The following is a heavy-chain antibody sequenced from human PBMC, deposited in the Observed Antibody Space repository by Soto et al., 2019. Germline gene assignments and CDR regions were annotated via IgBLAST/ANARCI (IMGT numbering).Heavy chain of an antibody. CDR2: IIPIFGTA. Sequence: QVQLVQSGAEVKKPGSSVKVSCKASGGTFSSYAISWVRQSPGQGLEWMGGIIPIFGTANYAQKFQGRVTITADESTSTSYMELSSRRSEDTAVYYCARVKGYSVYDRDYYCGMDVWGQGTKVTVTS. CDR1: GGTFSSYA. V-gene: IGHV1-69*01. CDR3: ARVKGYSVYDRDYYCGMDV. J-gene: IGHJ6*02. D-gene: IGHD5-12*01.